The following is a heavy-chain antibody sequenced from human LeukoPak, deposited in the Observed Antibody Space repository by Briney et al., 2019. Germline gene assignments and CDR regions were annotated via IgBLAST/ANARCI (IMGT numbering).Heavy chain of an antibody. V-gene: IGHV4-39*07. CDR2: IYYSGST. D-gene: IGHD2-15*01. CDR1: GGSISSSSYY. J-gene: IGHJ4*02. CDR3: ARDQGSHHVDY. Sequence: SETLSLTCTVSGGSISSSSYYWGWIRQPPGKGLEWIGSIYYSGSTYYNPSLKSRVTISVDTSKNQFSLKLSSVTAADTAVYYCARDQGSHHVDYWGQGTLVTVSS.